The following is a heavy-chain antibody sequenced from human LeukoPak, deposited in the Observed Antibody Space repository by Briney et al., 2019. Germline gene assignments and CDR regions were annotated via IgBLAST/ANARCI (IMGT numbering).Heavy chain of an antibody. CDR2: IYYSGST. Sequence: PSETLSLTCTVSGGSISSSSHYWGWIRQPPGKGLEWIGNIYYSGSTYYKSSLKSRVTISVDTSKNQFSLKLSSVTAADTAVYYCARANVYYYGSGSYYLDYWGQGTLVTVSS. J-gene: IGHJ4*02. D-gene: IGHD3-10*01. V-gene: IGHV4-39*07. CDR3: ARANVYYYGSGSYYLDY. CDR1: GGSISSSSHY.